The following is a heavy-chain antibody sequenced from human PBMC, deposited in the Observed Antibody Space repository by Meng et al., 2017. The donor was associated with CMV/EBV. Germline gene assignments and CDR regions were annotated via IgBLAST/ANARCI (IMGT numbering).Heavy chain of an antibody. CDR1: GFTVSSNY. J-gene: IGHJ6*02. D-gene: IGHD3-3*01. Sequence: GGSLRLSCAASGFTVSSNYMSWVRQAPGKGLEWVSVIYSGGSTYYADSVKGRFTISRDNSKNTLYLQMNSPKAEDTAVYYCAGGFSTIFGVPKRGRQYGMDVWGQGTTVTVSS. V-gene: IGHV3-53*01. CDR3: AGGFSTIFGVPKRGRQYGMDV. CDR2: IYSGGST.